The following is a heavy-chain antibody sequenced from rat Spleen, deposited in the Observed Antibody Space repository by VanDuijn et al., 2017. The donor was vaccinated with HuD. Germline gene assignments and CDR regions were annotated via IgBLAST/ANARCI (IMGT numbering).Heavy chain of an antibody. J-gene: IGHJ3*01. Sequence: EVQLVESGGGLVQPGRSMKLSCAASGFTFRNYGMAWVRQAPTKGLEWVATIIYDGSRTYYRDSVKGRFTLSRHNAKSILFLEMDSLRSEDTATYYCARPTEGIAWFTYWGQGTLVTVSS. D-gene: IGHD1-11*01. CDR3: ARPTEGIAWFTY. CDR1: GFTFRNYG. CDR2: IIYDGSRT. V-gene: IGHV5-29*01.